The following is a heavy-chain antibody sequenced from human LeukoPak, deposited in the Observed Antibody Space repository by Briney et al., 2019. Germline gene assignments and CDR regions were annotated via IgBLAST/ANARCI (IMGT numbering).Heavy chain of an antibody. V-gene: IGHV3-30*04. CDR3: AKDFGYCSSTSCYYFDY. CDR1: GFTFSNYA. J-gene: IGHJ4*02. D-gene: IGHD2-2*01. Sequence: GGSLRLSCAASGFTFSNYAMHWVRQAPGKGLEWVAVISYDGSNKYYADSVKGRFTISRDNSKNTLYLQMNSLRAEDTAVYYCAKDFGYCSSTSCYYFDYWGQGTLVTVSS. CDR2: ISYDGSNK.